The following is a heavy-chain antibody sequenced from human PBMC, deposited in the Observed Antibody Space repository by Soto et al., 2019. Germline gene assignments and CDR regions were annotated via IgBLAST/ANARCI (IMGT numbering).Heavy chain of an antibody. CDR1: SGSTSPHY. CDR3: ARGGSWFDP. CDR2: IYFTGST. Sequence: SEALSLTCTVYSGSTSPHYWSWIRQSPGKGLEWIAYIYFTGSTNYNPSLKSRVTISIDTSKNQFSLKLTSVTAADTAVYYCARGGSWFDPWGQGTLVTVSS. V-gene: IGHV4-59*11. J-gene: IGHJ5*02.